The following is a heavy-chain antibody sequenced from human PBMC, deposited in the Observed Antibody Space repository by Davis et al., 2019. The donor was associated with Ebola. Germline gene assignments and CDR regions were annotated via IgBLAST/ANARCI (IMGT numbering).Heavy chain of an antibody. Sequence: ASVKVSCKASGYTFTSYDINWVRQATGQGLEWMGWMNANSGNTGYAQKLQGRVTMTTDTSTSTAYMELRSLRSDDTAVYYCARDGGGYDETYYYYYGMDVWGKGTTVTVSS. CDR2: MNANSGNT. D-gene: IGHD5-12*01. CDR1: GYTFTSYD. V-gene: IGHV1-8*01. CDR3: ARDGGGYDETYYYYYGMDV. J-gene: IGHJ6*04.